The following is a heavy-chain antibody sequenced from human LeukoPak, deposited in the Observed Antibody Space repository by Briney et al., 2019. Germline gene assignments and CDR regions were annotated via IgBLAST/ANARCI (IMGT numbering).Heavy chain of an antibody. D-gene: IGHD5-12*01. Sequence: PSETLSLTCTVSGGSISSYYWSWIRQPPGKGLEWIGYIYYSGSTNYNPSLKSRVTISVDTSKNQFSLKLSSVTAAATAVYYCARGQATIDSNWFDPWGQGTLVTVSS. J-gene: IGHJ5*02. CDR2: IYYSGST. CDR3: ARGQATIDSNWFDP. CDR1: GGSISSYY. V-gene: IGHV4-59*01.